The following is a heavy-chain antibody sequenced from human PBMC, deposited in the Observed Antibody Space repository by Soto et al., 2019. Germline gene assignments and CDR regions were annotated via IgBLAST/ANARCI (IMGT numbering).Heavy chain of an antibody. D-gene: IGHD6-6*01. CDR3: AREAGPEQLVGYYYYGMDV. J-gene: IGHJ6*02. Sequence: GASVKFSCKASGGTFSSYAIIWVRQAPGQGLEWMGGIIPIFGTANYAQKFQGRVTITADESTSTAYMELSSLRSEDTAVYYCAREAGPEQLVGYYYYGMDVWGQGTTVTVSS. V-gene: IGHV1-69*13. CDR2: IIPIFGTA. CDR1: GGTFSSYA.